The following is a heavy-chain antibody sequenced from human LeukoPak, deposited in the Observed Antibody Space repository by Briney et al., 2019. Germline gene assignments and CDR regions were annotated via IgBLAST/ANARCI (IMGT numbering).Heavy chain of an antibody. D-gene: IGHD3-3*02. CDR3: ARDFAVGFLEWLGYFGY. V-gene: IGHV3-30-3*01. CDR1: GFTFSSYA. CDR2: ISYDGSNK. J-gene: IGHJ4*02. Sequence: GRSLRLSCAASGFTFSSYAMHWVRQAPGKGLEWVAVISYDGSNKYYADSVKGRFTISRDNSKNTLYLQMNSLRAEDTAVYYCARDFAVGFLEWLGYFGYWGQGTLVTVSS.